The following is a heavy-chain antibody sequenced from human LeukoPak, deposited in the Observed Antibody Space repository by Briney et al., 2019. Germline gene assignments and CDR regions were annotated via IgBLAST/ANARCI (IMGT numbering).Heavy chain of an antibody. J-gene: IGHJ4*02. CDR1: GYTFTGYY. CDR3: ARGGYYYDSSGYYYGIDY. Sequence: ASVKVSCKASGYTFTGYYMHWVRQAPGQGLEWMGWINPNSGGTNYAQKFKGRVTMTRDTSISTAYMELSRLRSDDTAVYYCARGGYYYDSSGYYYGIDYWGQGTLVTVSS. V-gene: IGHV1-2*02. CDR2: INPNSGGT. D-gene: IGHD3-22*01.